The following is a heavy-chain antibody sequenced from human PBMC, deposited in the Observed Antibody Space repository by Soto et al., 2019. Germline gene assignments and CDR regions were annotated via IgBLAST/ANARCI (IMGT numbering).Heavy chain of an antibody. CDR2: IIPIFGTA. J-gene: IGHJ6*02. V-gene: IGHV1-69*12. Sequence: QVQLVQSGAEVKKPGSSVKVSCKASGGTFSSYAISWVRQAPGQGLEWMGGIIPIFGTANYAQKFQGRVTIAADEPTSTAYMELSRLRSEDTAVYYCARSRPDIVVVVAATHYYYYGMDGWGQGTTVTVSS. CDR1: GGTFSSYA. D-gene: IGHD2-15*01. CDR3: ARSRPDIVVVVAATHYYYYGMDG.